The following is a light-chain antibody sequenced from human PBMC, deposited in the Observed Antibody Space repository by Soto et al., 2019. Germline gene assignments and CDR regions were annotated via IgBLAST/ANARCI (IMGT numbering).Light chain of an antibody. CDR3: QQYSTFWT. V-gene: IGKV1-5*01. CDR1: QGISAS. CDR2: DVS. Sequence: DIQMTQSPSTLSASVGGRVTVTCRASQGISASLAWFQQRPGKAPKLLIYDVSSLESGVPSRFSGSGSGTEFTLTISSLQPDDFATYYCQQYSTFWTFGQGTKVEI. J-gene: IGKJ1*01.